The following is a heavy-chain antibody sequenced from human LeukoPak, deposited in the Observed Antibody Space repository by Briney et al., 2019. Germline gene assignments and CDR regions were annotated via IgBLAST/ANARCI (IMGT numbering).Heavy chain of an antibody. CDR3: ARAPLQWLLPSWFDP. D-gene: IGHD6-19*01. Sequence: GASVKVSCKASGYTFTSYGISWVRQAPGQGLEWMGWISAYNGNTNYAQKLQGRVTMTTDTSTSTAYMELRSLRSDDTAVYYCARAPLQWLLPSWFDPWGQGTLVTVSS. CDR1: GYTFTSYG. J-gene: IGHJ5*02. CDR2: ISAYNGNT. V-gene: IGHV1-18*01.